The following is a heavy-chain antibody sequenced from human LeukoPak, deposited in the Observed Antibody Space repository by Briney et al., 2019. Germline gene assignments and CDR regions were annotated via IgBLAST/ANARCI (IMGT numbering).Heavy chain of an antibody. CDR3: ARAEGPPGDESPYYYYYGMDV. CDR1: GFTFSSYG. Sequence: GGSLRLSCAASGFTFSSYGMHWVRQAPGKGLEWVAVISYDGSNKYYADSVKGRFIISRDNSKNTLYLQMNSLRAEDTAVYYCARAEGPPGDESPYYYYYGMDVWGQGTTVTVSS. J-gene: IGHJ6*02. V-gene: IGHV3-30*03. D-gene: IGHD5-24*01. CDR2: ISYDGSNK.